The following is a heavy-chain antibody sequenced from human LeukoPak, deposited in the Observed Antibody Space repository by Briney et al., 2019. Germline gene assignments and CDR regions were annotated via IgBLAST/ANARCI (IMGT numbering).Heavy chain of an antibody. CDR1: GFNFHNFA. CDR3: ARPSPPGDGYNPCDY. D-gene: IGHD5-24*01. CDR2: ISNDERNK. V-gene: IGHV3-30*04. Sequence: GGSPRLSCEASGFNFHNFAMHWVRQAPGKGLEWVAVISNDERNKYYTDSVKGRFTIPRDNSKSTVYLQMNSLRPEDTAVYYCARPSPPGDGYNPCDYWGPGALVIVSS. J-gene: IGHJ4*02.